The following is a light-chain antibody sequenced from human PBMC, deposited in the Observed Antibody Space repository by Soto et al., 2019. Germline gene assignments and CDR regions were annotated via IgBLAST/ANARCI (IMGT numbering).Light chain of an antibody. CDR2: NAS. CDR3: QQRGDWPPIT. CDR1: QSVSSF. V-gene: IGKV3-11*01. J-gene: IGKJ1*01. Sequence: EIVLTQSPATLSFSPGERAILSCRASQSVSSFLAWFQQKPGQPPRLLIYNASNRTTGIPARFSGSGSGTDFTLTISSLEPEDFAVYYCQQRGDWPPITFGQGTKVDIK.